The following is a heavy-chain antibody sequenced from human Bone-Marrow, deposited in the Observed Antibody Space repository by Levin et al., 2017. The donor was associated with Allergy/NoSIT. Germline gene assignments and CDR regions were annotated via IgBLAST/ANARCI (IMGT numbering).Heavy chain of an antibody. Sequence: GGSLRLSCAASGFTFVNGWMSWVRQAPGKGLEWVGRLKSKSDGATTYYAAPVKGRFTISRDASKNTVYLQMNSLRTEDTAVYYCTKEWLRYGDLGTYSFYGMDVWGQGTTVTVSS. CDR2: LKSKSDGATT. CDR1: GFTFVNGW. D-gene: IGHD4-17*01. J-gene: IGHJ6*02. V-gene: IGHV3-15*01. CDR3: TKEWLRYGDLGTYSFYGMDV.